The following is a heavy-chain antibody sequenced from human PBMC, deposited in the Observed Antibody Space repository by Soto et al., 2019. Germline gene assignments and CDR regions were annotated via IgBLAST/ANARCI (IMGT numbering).Heavy chain of an antibody. J-gene: IGHJ4*02. V-gene: IGHV3-30*04. Sequence: GGSLRLSCAASGFTFSRYAIHWVRQAPGKGLEWVAVISRDGTNKYYVDSVKGRFTISRDNSRNTLYLQMNSLRHEDAAVYYCARSRSGAVADSFDSWGQGTLVTVSS. CDR2: ISRDGTNK. D-gene: IGHD3-10*01. CDR3: ARSRSGAVADSFDS. CDR1: GFTFSRYA.